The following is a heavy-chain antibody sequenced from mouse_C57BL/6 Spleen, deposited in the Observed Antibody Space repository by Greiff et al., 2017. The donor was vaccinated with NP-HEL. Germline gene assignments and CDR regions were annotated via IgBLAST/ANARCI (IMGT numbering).Heavy chain of an antibody. Sequence: DVKLVESGGGLVKPGGSLKLSCAASGFTFSSYAMSWVRQTPEKRLEWVATISDGGSYTYYPDNVKGRFTISRDNAKNNLYLQMSHLKSEDTAMYYCAREKGYDYDAYAMDYWGQGTSVTVSS. V-gene: IGHV5-4*01. J-gene: IGHJ4*01. CDR1: GFTFSSYA. D-gene: IGHD2-4*01. CDR3: AREKGYDYDAYAMDY. CDR2: ISDGGSYT.